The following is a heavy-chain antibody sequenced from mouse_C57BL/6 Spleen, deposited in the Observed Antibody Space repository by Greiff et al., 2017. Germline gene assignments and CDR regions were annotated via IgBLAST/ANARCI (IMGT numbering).Heavy chain of an antibody. CDR1: GYAFSSYW. Sequence: QVQLKESGAELVKPGASVKLSCKASGYAFSSYWMNWVKQRPGQGLEWIGQIYPGDGDTNYNGKFKGKATLTADKSSSTAYMQLSSLTSEDSAVYYCARGDRGPWFAYWGQGTLVTVSA. CDR3: ARGDRGPWFAY. CDR2: IYPGDGDT. V-gene: IGHV1-80*01. D-gene: IGHD3-1*01. J-gene: IGHJ3*01.